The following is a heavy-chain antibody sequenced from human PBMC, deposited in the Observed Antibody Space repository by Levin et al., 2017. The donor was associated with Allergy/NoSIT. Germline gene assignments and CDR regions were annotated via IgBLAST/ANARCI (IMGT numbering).Heavy chain of an antibody. D-gene: IGHD7-27*01. CDR2: INPNSGST. J-gene: IGHJ4*02. CDR3: ARGSPLTGERRPFDF. Sequence: GESLKISCKASGYTFTAYFVHWVRQAPGQGLEWMAWINPNSGSTDYAQNFQGRVTMTRDTSISTTYMELSSLRSDDTAIYYCARGSPLTGERRPFDFWGQGTLVTVSS. CDR1: GYTFTAYF. V-gene: IGHV1-2*02.